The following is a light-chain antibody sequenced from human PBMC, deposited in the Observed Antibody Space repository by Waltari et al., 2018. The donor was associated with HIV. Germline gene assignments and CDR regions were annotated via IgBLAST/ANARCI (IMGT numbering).Light chain of an antibody. CDR3: QAADSSGTYKGNWV. V-gene: IGLV3-25*03. Sequence: SYDLTQPPSVSVSPGQTARITCSGDALPKQYAYWYQQKPGQAPVLGIYKDSERPSGIPERFSGSSSGTTVTLTISGVQAEDEADYYCQAADSSGTYKGNWVFGGGTKLTVL. CDR2: KDS. CDR1: ALPKQY. J-gene: IGLJ3*02.